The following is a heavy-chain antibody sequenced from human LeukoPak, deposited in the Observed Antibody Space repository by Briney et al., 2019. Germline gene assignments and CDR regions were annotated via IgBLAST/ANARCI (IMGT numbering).Heavy chain of an antibody. Sequence: GESLKIPCQGSGYNFPIYWIGWVRQMPGQGLEWMGIIYPDDSNTIYGPSFQGQVTISADKSINTAYLEWSGLKASDTAIYYCARQGAAGKYYYYYMDVWGKGTTVTVSS. CDR1: GYNFPIYW. D-gene: IGHD6-13*01. CDR2: IYPDDSNT. J-gene: IGHJ6*03. V-gene: IGHV5-51*01. CDR3: ARQGAAGKYYYYYMDV.